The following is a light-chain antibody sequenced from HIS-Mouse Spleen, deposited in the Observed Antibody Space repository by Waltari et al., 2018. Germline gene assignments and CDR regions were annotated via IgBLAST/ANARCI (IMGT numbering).Light chain of an antibody. CDR1: QGISSY. V-gene: IGKV1-8*01. CDR3: QQYYSYPPWT. J-gene: IGKJ1*01. Sequence: AIRMTQPPSPLSASTGDRVTITCRASQGISSYLAWYQQKPGKAPNLLIYAASTLQSGVPSRFSGSGSGTDFTLTISCLQSEDFATYYCQQYYSYPPWTFGQGTKVEIK. CDR2: AAS.